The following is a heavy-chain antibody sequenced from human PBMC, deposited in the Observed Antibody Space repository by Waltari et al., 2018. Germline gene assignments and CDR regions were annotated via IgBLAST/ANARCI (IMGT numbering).Heavy chain of an antibody. CDR2: IDTNGNT. Sequence: QVQLQESGPGLVQPSQTLSLTSTVSGGSLSSGTYYWSWIRQPAGQGLEWIGHIDTNGNTNYNPSLKSRVTISRDTSKNQFSLNLSSVTAADTAVYYCARQGSYNYVGGSYRYSLDYWGQGTLITVSS. J-gene: IGHJ4*02. D-gene: IGHD3-16*02. CDR1: GGSLSSGTYY. V-gene: IGHV4-61*09. CDR3: ARQGSYNYVGGSYRYSLDY.